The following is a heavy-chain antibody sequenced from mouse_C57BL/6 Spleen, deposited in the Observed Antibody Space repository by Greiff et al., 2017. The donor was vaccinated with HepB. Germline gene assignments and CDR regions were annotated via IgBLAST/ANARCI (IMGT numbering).Heavy chain of an antibody. J-gene: IGHJ3*01. V-gene: IGHV1-64*01. Sequence: QVQLQQPGAELVKPGASVKLSCKASGYTFTSYWMHWVKQRPGQGLEWIGMIHPNSGSTNYNEKFKSKATLTVDKSSSTADMQLSSLTSEDSAVYYCANMKYMAWFAYWGQGTLVTVSA. CDR2: IHPNSGST. CDR3: ANMKYMAWFAY. D-gene: IGHD5-1-1*01. CDR1: GYTFTSYW.